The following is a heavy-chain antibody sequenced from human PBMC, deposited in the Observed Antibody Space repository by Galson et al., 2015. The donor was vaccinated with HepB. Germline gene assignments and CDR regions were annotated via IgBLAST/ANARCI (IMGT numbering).Heavy chain of an antibody. V-gene: IGHV5-51*03. CDR2: IYPGDSDT. Sequence: SGAEVKKPGESLKISCKGSGYSFTSYWIGWVRQMPGKGLEWMGIIYPGDSDTRYSPSFQGQVTISADKSISTTYLQWSSLKASDTAMYYCARLHPDCSGGSCYSGYEYYYYYYMDVWGKGTTVTVSS. CDR3: ARLHPDCSGGSCYSGYEYYYYYYMDV. J-gene: IGHJ6*03. CDR1: GYSFTSYW. D-gene: IGHD2-15*01.